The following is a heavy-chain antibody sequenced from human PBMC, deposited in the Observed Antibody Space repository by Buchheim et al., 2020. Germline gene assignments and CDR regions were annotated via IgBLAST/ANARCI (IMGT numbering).Heavy chain of an antibody. Sequence: QVQLQESGPGLVKPSETLSLTCTVSGGSMSGYYWSWIRQPPGKGLEWIGYIYYSGGTRYNPSLKRRVTMQVDTSRNQFSLKLSSVTAADTALYYCARLISKVGDYYYYAMDVWGQGTT. CDR3: ARLISKVGDYYYYAMDV. J-gene: IGHJ6*02. V-gene: IGHV4-59*01. D-gene: IGHD4-17*01. CDR2: IYYSGGT. CDR1: GGSMSGYY.